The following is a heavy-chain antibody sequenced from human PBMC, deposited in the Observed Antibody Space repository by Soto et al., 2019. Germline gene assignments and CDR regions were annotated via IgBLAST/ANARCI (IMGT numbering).Heavy chain of an antibody. D-gene: IGHD3-3*01. Sequence: ASVKVSCKASGYTFTNSGISWVRQAPGQGLEWMGWISTDNGNTNYAQHLQGRVSMTTDTSTSTAYMDLRSLRSDDTAVYYCARDQGITTFGLYSMSSYGMDVWGPGTTVTVSS. CDR3: ARDQGITTFGLYSMSSYGMDV. CDR1: GYTFTNSG. J-gene: IGHJ6*02. V-gene: IGHV1-18*01. CDR2: ISTDNGNT.